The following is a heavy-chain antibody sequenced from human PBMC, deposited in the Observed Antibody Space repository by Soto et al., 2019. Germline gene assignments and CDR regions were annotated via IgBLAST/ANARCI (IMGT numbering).Heavy chain of an antibody. Sequence: GASVKVSCKASGYTFTSYGISWVRPAPGQGLEWMGWISAYNGNTNYAQKLQGRVTMTTDTSTSTAYMELRSLRSEDTAVYYCATRYSSGWYSFEFDYWGQGTLVTVSS. J-gene: IGHJ4*02. D-gene: IGHD6-19*01. V-gene: IGHV1-18*01. CDR2: ISAYNGNT. CDR3: ATRYSSGWYSFEFDY. CDR1: GYTFTSYG.